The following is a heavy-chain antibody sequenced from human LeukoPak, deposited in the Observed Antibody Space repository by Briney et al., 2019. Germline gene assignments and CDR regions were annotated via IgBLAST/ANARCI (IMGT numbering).Heavy chain of an antibody. D-gene: IGHD2-2*01. J-gene: IGHJ3*02. V-gene: IGHV3-23*01. CDR1: GFTFSSYA. CDR2: TSGSGGST. Sequence: GGSLRLSCAASGFTFSSYAMSWVRQAPGKGLEWVSATSGSGGSTYYADSVKGRFTISRDNAKNSLYLQMDSLRAEDTAVYYCARIVVVPAAIRAGDAFDIWGQGTMVTVSS. CDR3: ARIVVVPAAIRAGDAFDI.